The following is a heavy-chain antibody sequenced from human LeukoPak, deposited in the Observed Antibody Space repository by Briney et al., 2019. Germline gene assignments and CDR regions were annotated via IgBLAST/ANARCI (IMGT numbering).Heavy chain of an antibody. J-gene: IGHJ4*02. CDR2: ISSSGSTI. V-gene: IGHV3-11*01. CDR3: ARDRRDGYNAFDC. CDR1: GFTFSDYY. Sequence: PGGSLRLSCAASGFTFSDYYMSWIRQAPGKGLEWVSYISSSGSTIYYADSVKGRFTISRDNAKNSLYLQMNSLRAEATAVYYCARDRRDGYNAFDCWGQGTLVTVSS. D-gene: IGHD5-24*01.